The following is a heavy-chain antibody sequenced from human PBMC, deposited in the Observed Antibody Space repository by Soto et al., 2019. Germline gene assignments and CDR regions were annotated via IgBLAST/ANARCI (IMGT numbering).Heavy chain of an antibody. D-gene: IGHD3-10*01. CDR3: ARDGGRDYYGMDV. CDR1: GYSISSGYY. Sequence: SETLSLTCAVSGYSISSGYYWGWIRQPPGKGLEWIGSIYHSGSTYYNPSLKSRVTISVDTSKNQFSLKLSSVTAADTAVYYYARDGGRDYYGMDVWGQGTTVTVSS. J-gene: IGHJ6*02. V-gene: IGHV4-38-2*02. CDR2: IYHSGST.